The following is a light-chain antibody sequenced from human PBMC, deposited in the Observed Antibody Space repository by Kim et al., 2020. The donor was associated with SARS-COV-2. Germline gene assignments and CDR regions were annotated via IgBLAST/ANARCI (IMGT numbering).Light chain of an antibody. Sequence: DIQMTQSPSSLSASVGDKVTIACRASRNINSYLNWYQHKPGKAPKLLIYGASGLQRGVPSRFSGGGFGTDFTLTITSLQPEDLAVYFCQQNFSPLITFGPGTKVDIK. J-gene: IGKJ3*01. V-gene: IGKV1-39*01. CDR3: QQNFSPLIT. CDR1: RNINSY. CDR2: GAS.